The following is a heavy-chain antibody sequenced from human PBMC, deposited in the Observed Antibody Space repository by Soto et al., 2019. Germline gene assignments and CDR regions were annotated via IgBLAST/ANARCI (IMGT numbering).Heavy chain of an antibody. D-gene: IGHD1-26*01. J-gene: IGHJ4*02. CDR1: GFTFSDYY. CDR2: ISSSSSYT. V-gene: IGHV3-11*06. Sequence: GGSLRLSCAASGFTFSDYYMSWIRQAPGKGLEWVSYISSSSSYTNYADSVKGRFTISRDNAKNSLYLQMNSLRAEDTAVYYCARLRRDSYKHYLDYWGQGTLVTVSS. CDR3: ARLRRDSYKHYLDY.